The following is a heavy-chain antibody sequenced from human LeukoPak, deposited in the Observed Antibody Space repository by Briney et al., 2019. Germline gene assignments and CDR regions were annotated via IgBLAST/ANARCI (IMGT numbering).Heavy chain of an antibody. CDR3: ARAEMTTITYPDY. Sequence: GGSLRLSCAASGFTFSSYAMSWVRQAPGKGLEWVSGISGSGGSTYYADSVKGRFTISRDNSKNTLFLQMNSLRAEDTAVYYCARAEMTTITYPDYWGQGTPVTVSS. D-gene: IGHD5-24*01. V-gene: IGHV3-23*01. CDR2: ISGSGGST. CDR1: GFTFSSYA. J-gene: IGHJ4*02.